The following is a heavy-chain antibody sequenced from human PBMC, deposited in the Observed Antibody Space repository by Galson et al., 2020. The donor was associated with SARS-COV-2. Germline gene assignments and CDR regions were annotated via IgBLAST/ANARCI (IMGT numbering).Heavy chain of an antibody. Sequence: KIGESLKISCTTSGFTFSTYTMTWVRQAPGMGLEWVSSISGDSNSITYTDSVRGRITVSRDNTKNSLSLQMNSRRVEDTAVYYCARDIFVDFGYTRRYCIDVWGKGATVTVSS. J-gene: IGHJ6*03. V-gene: IGHV3-21*01. CDR3: ARDIFVDFGYTRRYCIDV. CDR1: GFTFSTYT. D-gene: IGHD2-2*02. CDR2: ISGDSNSI.